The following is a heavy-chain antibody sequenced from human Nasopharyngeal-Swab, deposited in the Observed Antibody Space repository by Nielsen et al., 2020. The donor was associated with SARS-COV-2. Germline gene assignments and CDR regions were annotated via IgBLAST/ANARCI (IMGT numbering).Heavy chain of an antibody. CDR3: TTDFYFDY. J-gene: IGHJ4*02. V-gene: IGHV3-73*01. CDR1: GYTFTDYY. CDR2: IGDKDHNYAT. Sequence: KVSCKTSGYTFTDYYIHWVRQASGKGLEWVGRIGDKDHNYATTYGASVQGRFTISRDDSKNTAFLQMDSLNTEDTALYYCTTDFYFDYWGQGTLVTVSS.